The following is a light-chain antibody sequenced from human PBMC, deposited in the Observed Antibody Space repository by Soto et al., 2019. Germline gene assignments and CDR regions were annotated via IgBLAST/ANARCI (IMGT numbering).Light chain of an antibody. J-gene: IGKJ2*01. CDR3: QQRSIWPQT. CDR1: QSVSSY. V-gene: IGKV3-11*01. CDR2: DAS. Sequence: EIVLTQSPATLSLSSGERATLSCRASQSVSSYLAWYQQKPGQAPRLLIYDASNRATGIPARFSGSGSGTDFTLTISSLEPEDFAVYYCQQRSIWPQTFGQGTKLEIK.